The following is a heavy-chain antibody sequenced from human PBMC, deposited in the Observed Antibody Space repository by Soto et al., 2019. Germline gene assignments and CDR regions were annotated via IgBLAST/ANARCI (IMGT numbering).Heavy chain of an antibody. CDR2: IYYSGST. Sequence: SETLSLTCTVSGGSISSYYWSWMRQPPGKGLEWIGYIYYSGSTNYNPSLKSRVTISVDTSKNQFSLKLSSVTAADTAVYYCARDARYYDFWSGYYKQPPDAFDIWGQGTMVTVSS. V-gene: IGHV4-59*01. CDR3: ARDARYYDFWSGYYKQPPDAFDI. D-gene: IGHD3-3*01. J-gene: IGHJ3*02. CDR1: GGSISSYY.